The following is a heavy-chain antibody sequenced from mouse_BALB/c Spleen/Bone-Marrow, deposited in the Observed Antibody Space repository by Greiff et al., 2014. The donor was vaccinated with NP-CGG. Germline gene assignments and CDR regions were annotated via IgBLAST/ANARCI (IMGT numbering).Heavy chain of an antibody. D-gene: IGHD2-14*01. J-gene: IGHJ4*01. CDR2: ISDGGSYT. CDR1: GFTFSDYY. CDR3: ARDRGVQGYAMDY. Sequence: EVNLVESGGGLVKPGGSLKLSCAASGFTFSDYYMYWVHQTPEKRLEWVATISDGGSYTYYPDSVKGRFTISRDIAKNNLYLQMSSLKSEDTAMYYCARDRGVQGYAMDYWGQGTPVTVSS. V-gene: IGHV5-4*02.